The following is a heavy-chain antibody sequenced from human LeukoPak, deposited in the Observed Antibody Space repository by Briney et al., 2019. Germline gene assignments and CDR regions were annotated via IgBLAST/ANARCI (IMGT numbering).Heavy chain of an antibody. Sequence: SETLSLTCTVSGGSISSYYWSWIRQPPGKGLEWIGYIYYSGSTNYNPSLKSQVTISVDTSKNQFSLKLSSVTAADTAVYYCAKVSRFLEWLLPDYWGQGTLVTVSS. D-gene: IGHD3-3*01. CDR2: IYYSGST. V-gene: IGHV4-59*01. CDR3: AKVSRFLEWLLPDY. J-gene: IGHJ4*02. CDR1: GGSISSYY.